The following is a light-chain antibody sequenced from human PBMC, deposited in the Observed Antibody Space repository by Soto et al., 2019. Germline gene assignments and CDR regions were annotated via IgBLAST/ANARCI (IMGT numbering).Light chain of an antibody. CDR3: QLYGTSPLWT. CDR2: GAS. Sequence: EIVLTQSPGTLSLSPGERATLSCRASQSVSSNYLACYQQKPGQAPRLLIYGASSRATGIPDRFSGSGSGTDFTLTISRLEPEDFAVYFCQLYGTSPLWTFGQGTKVDI. V-gene: IGKV3-20*01. CDR1: QSVSSNY. J-gene: IGKJ1*01.